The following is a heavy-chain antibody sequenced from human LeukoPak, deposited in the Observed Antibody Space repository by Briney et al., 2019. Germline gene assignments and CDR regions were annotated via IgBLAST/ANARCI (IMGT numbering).Heavy chain of an antibody. CDR1: GGSFSGYY. Sequence: SETLSLTCAVYGGSFSGYYWSWIRQPPGKGLEWIGEINHSGSTNYNPSLKSRVTISVDTSKNQFSLKLSSVTAADTAVYYCAVDIAVAGHFDYWGQGTLVTVSS. CDR3: AVDIAVAGHFDY. J-gene: IGHJ4*02. V-gene: IGHV4-34*01. D-gene: IGHD6-19*01. CDR2: INHSGST.